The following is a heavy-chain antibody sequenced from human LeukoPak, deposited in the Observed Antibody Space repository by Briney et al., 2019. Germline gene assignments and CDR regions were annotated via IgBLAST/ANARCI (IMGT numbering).Heavy chain of an antibody. CDR2: IYYSGRT. D-gene: IGHD1-26*01. Sequence: PSETLSLTCTVSGGSISSSSYYWGWIRQPPGKGLEWIGSIYYSGRTYYNPSLSSRATISIDTSENQFSLKLSSVTAADTAVYYCARDTLLGATGGAFDIWGQGTMVPVSS. CDR1: GGSISSSSYY. J-gene: IGHJ3*02. V-gene: IGHV4-39*07. CDR3: ARDTLLGATGGAFDI.